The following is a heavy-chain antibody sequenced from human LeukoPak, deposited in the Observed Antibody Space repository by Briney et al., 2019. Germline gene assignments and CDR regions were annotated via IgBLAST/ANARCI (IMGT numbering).Heavy chain of an antibody. Sequence: PGGSLRLSCAASGFTFSSYAMSWVRQAPGKGLEWVSAISGSGGSTYYADSVKGRFTISRDNSKNTLYLQMNSLRAEDTAVYYCARGNIVGATNSLDYWGQGTLVTVSS. CDR1: GFTFSSYA. CDR2: ISGSGGST. J-gene: IGHJ4*02. CDR3: ARGNIVGATNSLDY. V-gene: IGHV3-23*01. D-gene: IGHD1-26*01.